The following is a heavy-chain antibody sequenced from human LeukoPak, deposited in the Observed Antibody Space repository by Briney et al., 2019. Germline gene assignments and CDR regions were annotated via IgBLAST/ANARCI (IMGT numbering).Heavy chain of an antibody. V-gene: IGHV3-30*02. Sequence: PGGSLRLSCAASGFTFSSYGMHWVRQAPGKGLEWVAFIRYDGSNKYYADSVKGRFTISRDNSKNTLYLQMNSLRAEDTAVYYCAKDLIAAAGTYYYYYYMDVWGKATTVTVSS. CDR1: GFTFSSYG. D-gene: IGHD6-13*01. CDR3: AKDLIAAAGTYYYYYYMDV. CDR2: IRYDGSNK. J-gene: IGHJ6*03.